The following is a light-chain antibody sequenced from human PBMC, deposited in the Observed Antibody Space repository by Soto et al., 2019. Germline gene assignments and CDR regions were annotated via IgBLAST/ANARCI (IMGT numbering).Light chain of an antibody. V-gene: IGKV3-20*01. CDR1: QSVNSNY. CDR2: GAS. J-gene: IGKJ1*01. Sequence: EIVLTQSPGTLSLSPGDRATLSCRASQSVNSNYLAWYQRKPGQAPRLLIYGASNRATDIPYRVSASGSGTDFTLTITRPVAEDFAVYYCQQYDSTPPTFGQGTKAEVK. CDR3: QQYDSTPPT.